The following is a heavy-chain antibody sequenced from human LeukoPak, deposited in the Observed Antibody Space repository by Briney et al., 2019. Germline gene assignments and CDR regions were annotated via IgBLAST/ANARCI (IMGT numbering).Heavy chain of an antibody. Sequence: GGSLRLSCAASGFTFSSYWMHWVRQAPGKGPVWVSRINRDGSGTTYADSVKGRFTISRDNAKNTLYLQMNSLRAEDTAVYYCARGGHYGLDYWGQGTLVTVSS. J-gene: IGHJ4*02. CDR1: GFTFSSYW. D-gene: IGHD3-10*01. CDR2: INRDGSGT. V-gene: IGHV3-74*01. CDR3: ARGGHYGLDY.